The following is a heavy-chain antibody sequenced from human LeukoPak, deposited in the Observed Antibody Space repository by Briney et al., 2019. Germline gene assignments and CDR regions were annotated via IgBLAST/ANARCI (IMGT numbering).Heavy chain of an antibody. V-gene: IGHV3-48*04. D-gene: IGHD3-9*01. CDR1: GFTFSSYS. CDR2: ISSSSSTI. J-gene: IGHJ4*02. Sequence: GGSLRLSCAASGFTFSSYSMNWVRQAPGKGLEWVSYISSSSSTIYYADSVKGRFTISRDNAKNSLYLQMNSLRAEDTAVYYCAKDWSDGDILTGWYWGQGTLVTVSS. CDR3: AKDWSDGDILTGWY.